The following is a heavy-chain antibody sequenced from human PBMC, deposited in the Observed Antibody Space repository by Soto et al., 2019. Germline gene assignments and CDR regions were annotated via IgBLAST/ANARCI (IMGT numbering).Heavy chain of an antibody. V-gene: IGHV3-48*02. D-gene: IGHD6-19*01. Sequence: EVQLVESGGGLVQPGGSLRLTCVASGFPFSIYSMNWVRQAPGKGLEWSSYITSDTNTIKYADSVKGRFTISRDNAKNLVYLQMNSLRDEDTAVYFCARSVEGHFDYWGQGTVVNVSS. J-gene: IGHJ4*02. CDR1: GFPFSIYS. CDR3: ARSVEGHFDY. CDR2: ITSDTNTI.